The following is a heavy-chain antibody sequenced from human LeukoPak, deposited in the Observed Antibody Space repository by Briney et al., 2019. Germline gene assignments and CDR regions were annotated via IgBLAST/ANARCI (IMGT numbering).Heavy chain of an antibody. D-gene: IGHD2-2*02. CDR2: ISSGSSYI. CDR3: ARGYCSSTSCYTAPFDY. CDR1: GFTFSSYS. Sequence: GGSLRLSCAASGFTFSSYSMNWVRQAPGKGLEWVSSISSGSSYIYYADSVKGRFTISRDNAKNSLYLQMNSLRAEDTAVYYCARGYCSSTSCYTAPFDYWGQGTLVTVSS. J-gene: IGHJ4*02. V-gene: IGHV3-21*01.